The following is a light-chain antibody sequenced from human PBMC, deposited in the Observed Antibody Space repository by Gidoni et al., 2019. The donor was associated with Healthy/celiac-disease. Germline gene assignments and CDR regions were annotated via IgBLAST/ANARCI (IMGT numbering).Light chain of an antibody. Sequence: EIVLTKSPGTLSLSPGERATLSCRASQSVSSSYLAWDQQKPGQAPRLLIDGASSRATGIPDRFSGSESGTDFTLTISRLEPKDFAVYYCQQYGSSPWTFGQGTKVEIK. V-gene: IGKV3-20*01. CDR3: QQYGSSPWT. CDR2: GAS. CDR1: QSVSSSY. J-gene: IGKJ1*01.